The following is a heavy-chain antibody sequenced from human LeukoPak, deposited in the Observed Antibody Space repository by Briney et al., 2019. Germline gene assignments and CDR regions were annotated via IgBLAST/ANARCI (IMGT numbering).Heavy chain of an antibody. Sequence: GGSLRLSCAASGFTFSSDGMTWVRQAPGKGLEWVSSISPDGGGTVYADSVKGRVTVSRDNSKNTLYLQMNGLRAEDTAVYSCAKNLFGGEAFSWYFDLWGRGTLVTVSS. J-gene: IGHJ2*01. CDR3: AKNLFGGEAFSWYFDL. CDR1: GFTFSSDG. CDR2: ISPDGGGT. D-gene: IGHD3-3*01. V-gene: IGHV3-23*01.